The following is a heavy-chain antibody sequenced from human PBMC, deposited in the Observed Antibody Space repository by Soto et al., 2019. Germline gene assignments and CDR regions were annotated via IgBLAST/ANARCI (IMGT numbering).Heavy chain of an antibody. CDR2: ISGSGGST. V-gene: IGHV3-23*01. CDR1: GFTFSSYA. Sequence: PGGSLRLSCAASGFTFSSYAMSWVRQAPGKGLEWVSAISGSGGSTYYADSVKGRFTISRDNSKNTLYLQMNSLRAEDTAVYYCAKASCSGGSCYSRYFDYWGQGTLVTVSS. J-gene: IGHJ4*02. D-gene: IGHD2-15*01. CDR3: AKASCSGGSCYSRYFDY.